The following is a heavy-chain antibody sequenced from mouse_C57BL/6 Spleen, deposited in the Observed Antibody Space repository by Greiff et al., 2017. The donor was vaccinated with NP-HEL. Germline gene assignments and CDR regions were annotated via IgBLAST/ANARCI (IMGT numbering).Heavy chain of an antibody. CDR2: ISSGSSTI. Sequence: EVQLVESGGGLVKPGGSLKLSCAASGFTFSDYGMHWVRQAPEKGLEWVAYISSGSSTIYYADTVKGRFTISRDNAKNTLFLQMTSLRSEDTAMYYCARQDYYYGSSYAMDYWGQGTSVTVSS. CDR1: GFTFSDYG. D-gene: IGHD1-1*01. V-gene: IGHV5-17*01. CDR3: ARQDYYYGSSYAMDY. J-gene: IGHJ4*01.